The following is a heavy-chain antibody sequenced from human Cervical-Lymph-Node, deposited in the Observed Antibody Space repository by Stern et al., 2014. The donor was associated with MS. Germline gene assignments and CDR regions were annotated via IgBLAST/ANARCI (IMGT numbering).Heavy chain of an antibody. CDR3: ARGPSPNYGDYLVD. D-gene: IGHD4-17*01. CDR1: GGTFSSYA. V-gene: IGHV1-69*01. J-gene: IGHJ4*02. Sequence: VQLEESGAEVKKPGSSVKVSCKASGGTFSSYAIRWVRQAPGQGLEWMGGIIPIFGTANYAQKFQVRVTITADESTSTAYMELSSLRSEDTAVYYCARGPSPNYGDYLVDWGQGTLVTVSS. CDR2: IIPIFGTA.